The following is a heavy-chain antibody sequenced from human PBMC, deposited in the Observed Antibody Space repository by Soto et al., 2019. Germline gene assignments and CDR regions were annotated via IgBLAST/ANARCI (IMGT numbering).Heavy chain of an antibody. J-gene: IGHJ3*02. D-gene: IGHD2-2*02. CDR1: GYTFTTYA. CDR2: INAGNGNT. CDR3: ARIIYPDAFDI. Sequence: GASVKVSCKASGYTFTTYAMHWVRQAPGQRLEWMGWINAGNGNTKYSQKFQGRVTATRDTSASTAYMELSSLRSEDAAVYYCARIIYPDAFDIWGQGTMVTVSS. V-gene: IGHV1-3*01.